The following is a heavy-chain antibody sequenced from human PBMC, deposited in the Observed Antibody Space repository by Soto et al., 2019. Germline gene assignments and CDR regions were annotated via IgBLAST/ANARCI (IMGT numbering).Heavy chain of an antibody. CDR3: ARGGFYDSSGARNYSYYGMNV. CDR1: GYTFTSYG. V-gene: IGHV1-18*01. J-gene: IGHJ6*02. CDR2: ISAYDGYT. Sequence: QVQLVQSGAEVKKPGASVKVSCKASGYTFTSYGINWVRQAPGQGLEWLGWISAYDGYTNYAQILQGRVSMTTDTSTTTAYMELRSLRSDDTAMYYCARGGFYDSSGARNYSYYGMNVWGQGTTVTVSS. D-gene: IGHD3-22*01.